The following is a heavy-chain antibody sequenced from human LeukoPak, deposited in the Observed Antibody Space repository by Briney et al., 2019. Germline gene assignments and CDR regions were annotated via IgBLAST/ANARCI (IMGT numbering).Heavy chain of an antibody. J-gene: IGHJ4*02. CDR2: ISNSGGSGST. CDR1: GFTFSSYA. Sequence: GGSLRLSCAASGFTFSSYAMSWVRQAPGKGLEWVSGISNSGGSGSTYYADSVKGLFTISRDNSKNALYLQMNSLRAEDTAVYYCAKGDELSSYYYDSSGYYTYYFDYWGQGTLVTVSS. CDR3: AKGDELSSYYYDSSGYYTYYFDY. V-gene: IGHV3-23*01. D-gene: IGHD3-22*01.